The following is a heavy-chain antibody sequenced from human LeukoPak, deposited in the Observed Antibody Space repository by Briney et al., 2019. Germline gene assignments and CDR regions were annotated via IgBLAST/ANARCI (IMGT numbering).Heavy chain of an antibody. CDR3: AKAIAAPVWYFDL. CDR1: RFTFSSYA. V-gene: IGHV3-23*01. J-gene: IGHJ2*01. CDR2: ISGRGDST. D-gene: IGHD6-13*01. Sequence: QTGGSLRLSCAASRFTFSSYAMSWVRQAPGKGLEWVSTISGRGDSTYYADSVKGRFTISRDNSRNTLYLQMNTLRAEDTAVYYCAKAIAAPVWYFDLWGRGTLVTVSS.